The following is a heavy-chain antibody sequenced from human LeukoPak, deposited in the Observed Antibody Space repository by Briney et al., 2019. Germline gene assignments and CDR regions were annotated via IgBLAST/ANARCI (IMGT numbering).Heavy chain of an antibody. CDR2: ISYDGRNK. D-gene: IGHD6-13*01. J-gene: IGHJ4*02. V-gene: IGHV3-30*01. Sequence: PGRTLRLSCAASGFTSSSYAMHRVRQAPSNQLKWVTVISYDGRNKYYADSVKGRFTISRDNSKNTLYLQMNSLRAEDTAVYYCARDNTPGSWPAYYFDYWGQGTLVTVSS. CDR1: GFTSSSYA. CDR3: ARDNTPGSWPAYYFDY.